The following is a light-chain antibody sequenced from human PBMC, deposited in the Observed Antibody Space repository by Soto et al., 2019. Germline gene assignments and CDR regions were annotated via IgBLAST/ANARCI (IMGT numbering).Light chain of an antibody. V-gene: IGKV3-15*01. CDR2: GAS. CDR1: QSVSSN. CDR3: LQYHNLWA. J-gene: IGKJ1*01. Sequence: TQSAGTLSVSPGEGATLSCRASQSVSSNLAWYQQKPGQAPRLLIYGASTRATGVPARFSGSGSGTEFTLTISSLQSEDFTVYSCLQYHNLWAFGQGTKVDIK.